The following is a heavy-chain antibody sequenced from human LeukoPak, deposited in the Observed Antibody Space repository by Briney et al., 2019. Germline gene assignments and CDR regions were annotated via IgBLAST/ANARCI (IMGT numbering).Heavy chain of an antibody. Sequence: EASVKVSCKASGYTFTGYYMHWVRQAPGQGLEWMGWINPNSGGTNYAQKFQGRVTMTRDTSISTAHMELSRLRSDDTAVYYCARDRGGSYVDYWGQGTLVTVSS. CDR1: GYTFTGYY. CDR3: ARDRGGSYVDY. V-gene: IGHV1-2*02. CDR2: INPNSGGT. D-gene: IGHD1-26*01. J-gene: IGHJ4*02.